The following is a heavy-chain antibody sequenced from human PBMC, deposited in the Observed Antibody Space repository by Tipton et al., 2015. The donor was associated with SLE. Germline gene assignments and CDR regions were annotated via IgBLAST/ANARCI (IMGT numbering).Heavy chain of an antibody. D-gene: IGHD7-27*01. V-gene: IGHV4-59*01. CDR1: GGSFSAYY. CDR2: INYSGNT. J-gene: IGHJ4*02. Sequence: TLSLTCAVYGGSFSAYYWSWIRQPPGKGLEWVGYINYSGNTNYNPSLKSRVTISVDTSKTHISLRLTSVTAADTAVYYCARGGLGSDLRGSIYFGYWGQGTLVTVSS. CDR3: ARGGLGSDLRGSIYFGY.